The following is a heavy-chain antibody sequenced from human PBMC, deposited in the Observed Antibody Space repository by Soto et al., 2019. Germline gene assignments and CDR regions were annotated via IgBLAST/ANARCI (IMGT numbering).Heavy chain of an antibody. J-gene: IGHJ4*02. CDR2: VNHSGST. D-gene: IGHD5-18*01. V-gene: IGHV4-34*01. CDR3: ASLDTARIQIAGY. Sequence: SETLSLTCGVYGGSFSGYYWSWIRQPPGKGLEWIGEVNHSGSTNYNPSLKSRVTISVDTSKNQFSLKLSSVTAADTAIYYCASLDTARIQIAGYWGQG. CDR1: GGSFSGYY.